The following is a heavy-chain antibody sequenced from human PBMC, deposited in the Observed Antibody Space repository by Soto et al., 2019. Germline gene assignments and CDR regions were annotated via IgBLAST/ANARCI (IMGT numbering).Heavy chain of an antibody. CDR2: ISSFGTTI. D-gene: IGHD3-10*01. V-gene: IGHV3-11*01. J-gene: IGHJ5*01. CDR3: ARAPYGFTSWFDS. Sequence: QVQLVESGGGLVKPGGSLRLSCAASGFTFSDYYMSWIRQAPGKGLEWVSYISSFGTTIHHADSVKGRFTIPRDNAKNSLYLQMNSLRADDAAVYYCARAPYGFTSWFDSWGQGTLVTVSS. CDR1: GFTFSDYY.